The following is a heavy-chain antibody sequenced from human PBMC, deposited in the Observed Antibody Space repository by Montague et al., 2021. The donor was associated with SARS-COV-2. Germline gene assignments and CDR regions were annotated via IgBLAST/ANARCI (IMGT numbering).Heavy chain of an antibody. CDR1: GGSISGSNYY. CDR3: ARRGRKLLPVATTIGGFDI. V-gene: IGHV4-39*02. D-gene: IGHD5-12*01. J-gene: IGHJ3*02. Sequence: SETLSLTCTVSGGSISGSNYYWDWIRQPPGKGLEWIGSIYDSGSTYYNPTLKSRVNISVDTSKNHFSLKLSSVPAADTAVYYCARRGRKLLPVATTIGGFDIWGQGTMVTVSS. CDR2: IYDSGST.